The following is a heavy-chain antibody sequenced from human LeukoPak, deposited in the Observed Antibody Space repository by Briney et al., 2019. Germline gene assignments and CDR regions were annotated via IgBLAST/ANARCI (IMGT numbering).Heavy chain of an antibody. CDR3: VKSGGYYYMDA. J-gene: IGHJ6*03. D-gene: IGHD3-16*01. V-gene: IGHV3-9*01. Sequence: GRSLRLSCAASGFIFHDFAMHWVRQPPGKGLEWVATNSWNSDIILYADSVEGRFTISRDNDRNSLFLEMNSLRPEDTALYYCVKSGGYYYMDAWGNGTTVIVSS. CDR1: GFIFHDFA. CDR2: NSWNSDII.